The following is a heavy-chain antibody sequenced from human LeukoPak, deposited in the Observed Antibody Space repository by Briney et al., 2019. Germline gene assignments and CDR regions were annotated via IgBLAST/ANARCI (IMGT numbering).Heavy chain of an antibody. Sequence: SETLSLTCTVSGGSISRYLWSWIRQPPGKGLEWIGFISNSGDTKYNPSLKSRVTISVDMSKDQFSLNLRSVTAADTAVYYCARDGGIVGTTTWFDPWGQGTLVTVSS. CDR2: ISNSGDT. CDR3: ARDGGIVGTTTWFDP. D-gene: IGHD1-26*01. J-gene: IGHJ5*02. CDR1: GGSISRYL. V-gene: IGHV4-59*01.